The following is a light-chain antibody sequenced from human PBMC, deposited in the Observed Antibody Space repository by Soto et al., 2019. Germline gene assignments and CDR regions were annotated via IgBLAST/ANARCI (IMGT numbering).Light chain of an antibody. CDR3: QQYDTLPLT. J-gene: IGKJ5*01. V-gene: IGKV1-33*01. CDR2: DSS. CDR1: QDITNY. Sequence: DIQMTQSPSSLSASVGDRVTIIGQASQDITNYLNWYQQKPGKAPNLLIHDSSNLETGAPSRFSGSGTGTYFSFTISRLQTEDIATYYCQQYDTLPLTFGQGTRLEIK.